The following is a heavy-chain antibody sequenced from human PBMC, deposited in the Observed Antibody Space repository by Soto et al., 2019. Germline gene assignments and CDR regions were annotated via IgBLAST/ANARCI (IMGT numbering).Heavy chain of an antibody. D-gene: IGHD3-22*01. CDR3: ARDLSSDSTGFRGYDL. CDR1: GGTVSSYA. Sequence: QVHLVQSGAEVKKPGSSVKVSCKASGGTVSSYAITWVLQAPGKGLEWMGVFIPIFVSAHYAQKFQGRVTITADESTSTAYMELSGLRSEDTAIYYCARDLSSDSTGFRGYDLWGQGTLVTVSS. CDR2: FIPIFVSA. J-gene: IGHJ4*02. V-gene: IGHV1-69*01.